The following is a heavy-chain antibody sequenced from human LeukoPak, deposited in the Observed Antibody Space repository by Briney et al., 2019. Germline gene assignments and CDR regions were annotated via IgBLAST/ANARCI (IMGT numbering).Heavy chain of an antibody. CDR3: ARSDYGDFKEFDY. J-gene: IGHJ4*02. D-gene: IGHD4-17*01. V-gene: IGHV1-69*05. Sequence: SVKVSCKASGDTFSSYAISWVRQAPGQGLEWMGRIIPIFGTANYAQKFQGRVTITTDESTSTAYMELSSLRTEDTAVYYCARSDYGDFKEFDYWGQGTLVTVSS. CDR2: IIPIFGTA. CDR1: GDTFSSYA.